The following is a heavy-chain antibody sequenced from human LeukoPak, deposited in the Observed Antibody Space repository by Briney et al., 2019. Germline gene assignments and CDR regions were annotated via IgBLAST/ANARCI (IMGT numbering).Heavy chain of an antibody. V-gene: IGHV4-59*01. CDR1: GDSISSYY. CDR3: AREDSSGPLDY. J-gene: IGHJ4*02. D-gene: IGHD6-19*01. CDR2: IYYSGST. Sequence: SETLSLTCTVSGDSISSYYWSWIRQPPGKGLEWIGYIYYSGSTNYNPSLKSRVTISVDTSKNQFSLKLSSVTAADTAVYYCAREDSSGPLDYWGQGTLVTVFS.